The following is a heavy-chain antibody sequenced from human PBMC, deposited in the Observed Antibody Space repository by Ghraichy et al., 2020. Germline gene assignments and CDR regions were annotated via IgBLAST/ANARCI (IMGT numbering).Heavy chain of an antibody. Sequence: SQTLSLTCAVYGGSFSGYYWSWIRQPPGKGLEWIGEINHSGSTNYNPSLKSRVTISVDTSKNQFSLKLSSVTAADTAVYYCARGRGGSRGATFPHDAFDIWGQGTMVTVSS. CDR2: INHSGST. CDR3: ARGRGGSRGATFPHDAFDI. J-gene: IGHJ3*02. CDR1: GGSFSGYY. D-gene: IGHD1-26*01. V-gene: IGHV4-34*01.